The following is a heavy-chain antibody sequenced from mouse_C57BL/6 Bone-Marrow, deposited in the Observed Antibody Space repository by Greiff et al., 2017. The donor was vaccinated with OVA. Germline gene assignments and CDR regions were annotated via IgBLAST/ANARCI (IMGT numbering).Heavy chain of an antibody. J-gene: IGHJ3*01. CDR2: IRNKANGYTT. D-gene: IGHD3-3*01. V-gene: IGHV7-3*01. CDR1: GFTFTDYY. CDR3: ARGDFRGMFAY. Sequence: EVKLMESGGGLVQPGGSLSLSCAASGFTFTDYYMSWVRQPPGKALEWLGFIRNKANGYTTEYSASVKGRFTISRDNSQSILYLQMNALRAEDSATYYCARGDFRGMFAYWGQGTLVTVSA.